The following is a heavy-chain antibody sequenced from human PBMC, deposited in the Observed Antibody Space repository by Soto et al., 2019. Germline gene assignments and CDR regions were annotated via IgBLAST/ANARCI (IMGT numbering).Heavy chain of an antibody. J-gene: IGHJ4*02. V-gene: IGHV3-30*18. CDR3: AKEYLRYFDWLLTGYHFDY. CDR1: GFTFSSYG. Sequence: GGSLRLSCAASGFTFSSYGMHWVRQAPGKGLEWVAVISYDGSNKYYADSVKGRFTISRDNSKNTLYLQMNSLRAEDTAVYYCAKEYLRYFDWLLTGYHFDYWGQGTLVTVSS. CDR2: ISYDGSNK. D-gene: IGHD3-9*01.